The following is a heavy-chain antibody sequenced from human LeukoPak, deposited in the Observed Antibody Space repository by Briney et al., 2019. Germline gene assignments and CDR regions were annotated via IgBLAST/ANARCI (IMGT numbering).Heavy chain of an antibody. D-gene: IGHD3-9*01. CDR1: GGSISSYY. CDR2: IYTSGST. Sequence: SETLPLTCTVSGGSISSYYWSWIRQPAGKGLEWIGRIYTSGSTNYNPSLKSRVTMSVDTSKNQFSLKLSSVTAADTAVYYCARDLYDILTGTHAFDVWGQGTMVTVSS. CDR3: ARDLYDILTGTHAFDV. V-gene: IGHV4-4*07. J-gene: IGHJ3*01.